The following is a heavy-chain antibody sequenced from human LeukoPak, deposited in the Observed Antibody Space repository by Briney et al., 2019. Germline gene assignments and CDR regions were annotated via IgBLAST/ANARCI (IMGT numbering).Heavy chain of an antibody. CDR2: ISGSGGSI. D-gene: IGHD3-10*01. V-gene: IGHV3-23*01. CDR3: ARGLWFGQEGNWFDP. J-gene: IGHJ5*02. Sequence: GGSLRLSCAASGFTFSSYAMSWVRQAPGKGLEWVSAISGSGGSIYYADSVKGRFTISRDNSKNTLYLQMNSLRAEDTAVYYCARGLWFGQEGNWFDPRGQGTLVTVSS. CDR1: GFTFSSYA.